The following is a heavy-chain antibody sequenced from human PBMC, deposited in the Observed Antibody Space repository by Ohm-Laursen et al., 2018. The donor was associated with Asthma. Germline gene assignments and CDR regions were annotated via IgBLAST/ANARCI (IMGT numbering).Heavy chain of an antibody. J-gene: IGHJ6*02. CDR2: INHSGST. Sequence: GTLSLTCAVYGGSFSGYYWSWIRQPPGKGLEWIGEINHSGSTNYNPSLKSRVTISVDTSKNQFSLKLSSVTAVDTAVYYCARVITMVRGVYYYDMDVWGQGTTVTVSS. D-gene: IGHD3-10*01. CDR3: ARVITMVRGVYYYDMDV. V-gene: IGHV4-34*01. CDR1: GGSFSGYY.